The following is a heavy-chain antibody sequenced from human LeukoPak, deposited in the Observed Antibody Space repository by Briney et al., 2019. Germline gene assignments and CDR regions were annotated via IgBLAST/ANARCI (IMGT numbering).Heavy chain of an antibody. D-gene: IGHD3-10*01. CDR2: IYPGDSDT. J-gene: IGHJ5*02. V-gene: IGHV5-51*01. CDR3: ARLVVRAHNWFDP. Sequence: GASLQISCKGSGSSFTSYWIGWVRPLPGKGLEWMGIIYPGDSDTRYSPSFQGQVTISADKSISTAYLQWSSLKASDTAMYYCARLVVRAHNWFDPWGQGTLVTVSS. CDR1: GSSFTSYW.